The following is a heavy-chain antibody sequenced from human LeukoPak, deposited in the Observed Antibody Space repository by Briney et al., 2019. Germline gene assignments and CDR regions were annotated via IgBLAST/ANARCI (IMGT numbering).Heavy chain of an antibody. V-gene: IGHV4-59*01. D-gene: IGHD2-2*01. Sequence: KPSETLSLTCTVSGGSISSYYWSWIRQPPGKGLEWIGYIYYSGSTNYNPSLKSRVTISVDTSKNQFSLKLSSVTAADTAVYYCARGRYCSSTSRLDYWGQGTLVTVSS. J-gene: IGHJ4*02. CDR3: ARGRYCSSTSRLDY. CDR1: GGSISSYY. CDR2: IYYSGST.